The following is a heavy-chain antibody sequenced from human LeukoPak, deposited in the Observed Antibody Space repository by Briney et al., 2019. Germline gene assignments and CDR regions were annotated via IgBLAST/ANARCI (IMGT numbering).Heavy chain of an antibody. J-gene: IGHJ4*02. Sequence: SETLSLTCTVSGGSIGSYYWNWIRQPPGKGLEWIAYIYYSGSTSYNPSLKSRVTISVDTSKNQFSLKLSSVTAADTAVYYCARLRSGYYFYYFDYWGQGTLVTVSS. CDR2: IYYSGST. CDR1: GGSIGSYY. D-gene: IGHD3-22*01. V-gene: IGHV4-59*12. CDR3: ARLRSGYYFYYFDY.